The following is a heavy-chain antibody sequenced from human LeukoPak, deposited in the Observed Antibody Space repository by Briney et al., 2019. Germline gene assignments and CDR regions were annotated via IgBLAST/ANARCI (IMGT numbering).Heavy chain of an antibody. CDR1: GYTFTSYG. Sequence: SVKVSCKASGYTFTSYGISWVRQARGQRLEWIGWIVVGSGNANYAQKFQERVTITRDMSTSTAYMELSSLRSEDTAVYYCAADGHYYGSGKENYWGQGTLVTVSS. J-gene: IGHJ4*02. D-gene: IGHD3-10*01. CDR2: IVVGSGNA. V-gene: IGHV1-58*02. CDR3: AADGHYYGSGKENY.